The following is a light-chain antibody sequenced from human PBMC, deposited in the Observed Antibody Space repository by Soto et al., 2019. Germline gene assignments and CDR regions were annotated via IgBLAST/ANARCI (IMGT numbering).Light chain of an antibody. CDR2: GAS. CDR1: QTVGSN. CDR3: QQYNKWVT. V-gene: IGKV3-15*01. Sequence: EIVMTQSPATLSVSPGESATLSCRASQTVGSNLAWYQQKRGQTPRLLIYGASTRATGIPARFSGSGSGTEFTLTISSLQSEDFAVYYCQQYNKWVTFGPGTTVDIK. J-gene: IGKJ3*01.